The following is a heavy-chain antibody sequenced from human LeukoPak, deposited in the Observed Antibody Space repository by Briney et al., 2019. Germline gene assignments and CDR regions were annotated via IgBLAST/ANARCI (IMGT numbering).Heavy chain of an antibody. V-gene: IGHV3-30*02. J-gene: IGHJ4*02. CDR1: GINFRSSG. CDR2: IQNDGSDK. Sequence: GGSLRLSCAASGINFRSSGMHWVRQAPGKGLEWVTFIQNDGSDKSYAASVQGRFTISRDNSKNTVYPHMNSLRADDTALYYCAREGGRAAPGRFDYWGQGTLVTVSS. D-gene: IGHD6-13*01. CDR3: AREGGRAAPGRFDY.